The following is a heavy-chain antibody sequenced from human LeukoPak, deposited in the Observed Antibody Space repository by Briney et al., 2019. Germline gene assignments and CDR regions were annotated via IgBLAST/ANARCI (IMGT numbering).Heavy chain of an antibody. V-gene: IGHV4-61*01. D-gene: IGHD1-7*01. J-gene: IGHJ4*02. CDR1: GGSISSSSYY. CDR2: IYYSGST. Sequence: PSETLSLTCTVSGGSISSSSYYWSWIRQPPGKGLEWIGYIYYSGSTNYNPSLKSRVTISVDTSKNQFSLKLSSVTAADTAVYYCARATGITGTTTAELNFDYWGQGTLVTVSS. CDR3: ARATGITGTTTAELNFDY.